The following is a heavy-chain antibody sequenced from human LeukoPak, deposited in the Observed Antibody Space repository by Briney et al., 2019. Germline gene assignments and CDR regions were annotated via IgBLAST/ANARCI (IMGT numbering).Heavy chain of an antibody. CDR2: IYYSGST. CDR3: ARDRGSSGWYGDVFDI. V-gene: IGHV4-59*01. J-gene: IGHJ3*02. Sequence: KPSETLSLNCTVSGGSISSYYWSWIRQPPGKGLEWIGYIYYSGSTNYNPSLKSRVTISVDTSKNQFSLKLSSVTAADTAVYYCARDRGSSGWYGDVFDIWGQGTMVTVSS. D-gene: IGHD6-19*01. CDR1: GGSISSYY.